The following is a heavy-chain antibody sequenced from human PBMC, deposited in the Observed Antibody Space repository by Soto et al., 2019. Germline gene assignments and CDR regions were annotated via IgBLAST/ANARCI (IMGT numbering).Heavy chain of an antibody. CDR1: GFTFSSNW. J-gene: IGHJ4*02. V-gene: IGHV3-7*01. Sequence: GGSLRLSCVGSGFTFSSNWMTWVRQALGRGLEWVGNIRQDGSEKNYVDSVKGRFTISRDNSKNTLYLQMNSLRAEDTAVYYCAKDRRKVVVAAPFDYWGQGTLVTVSS. D-gene: IGHD2-15*01. CDR2: IRQDGSEK. CDR3: AKDRRKVVVAAPFDY.